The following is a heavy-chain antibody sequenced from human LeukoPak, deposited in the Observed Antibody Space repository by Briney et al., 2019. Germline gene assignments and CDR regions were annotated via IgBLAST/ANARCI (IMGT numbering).Heavy chain of an antibody. CDR1: GYTFTGYY. D-gene: IGHD3-9*01. J-gene: IGHJ4*02. V-gene: IGHV1-2*02. CDR3: ARARSDILTGHPFDY. CDR2: INPNSGGT. Sequence: ASVKVSCKASGYTFTGYYMHWVRQAPGQGLEWMGWINPNSGGTNYAQKFQGRVTMTRDTSISTAYMELSRLRSDDTAVYYCARARSDILTGHPFDYWGQGTWSPSPQ.